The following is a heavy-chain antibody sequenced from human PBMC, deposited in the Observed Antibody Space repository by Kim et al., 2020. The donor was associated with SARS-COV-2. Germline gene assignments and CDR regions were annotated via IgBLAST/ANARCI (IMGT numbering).Heavy chain of an antibody. CDR2: INPNSGGT. CDR3: ARDSGSSGWSWFDP. J-gene: IGHJ5*02. V-gene: IGHV1-2*02. CDR1: GYTFTGYY. Sequence: ASVKVSCKASGYTFTGYYMHWVRQAPGQGLEWMGWINPNSGGTNYAQKFQGRVTMTRDTSISTAYMELSRLRSDDTAVYYCARDSGSSGWSWFDPWGQGTLVTVSS. D-gene: IGHD6-19*01.